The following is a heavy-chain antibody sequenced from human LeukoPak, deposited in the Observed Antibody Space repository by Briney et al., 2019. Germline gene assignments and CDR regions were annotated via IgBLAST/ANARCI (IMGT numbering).Heavy chain of an antibody. J-gene: IGHJ4*02. CDR3: ARCSGWAFKN. CDR2: IKQDGSEK. D-gene: IGHD6-19*01. V-gene: IGHV3-7*01. CDR1: GFTFSIYW. Sequence: PGGSLRLSCAASGFTFSIYWMSWVRQAPGKGLEWVANIKQDGSEKYYVDSVKGRFTISRDNAKNSLYLQMDSLRVEDTAIYYCARCSGWAFKNWGQGTLVTVSS.